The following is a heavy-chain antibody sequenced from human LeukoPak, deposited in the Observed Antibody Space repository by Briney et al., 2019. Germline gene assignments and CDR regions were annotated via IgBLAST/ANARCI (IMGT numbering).Heavy chain of an antibody. D-gene: IGHD6-13*01. J-gene: IGHJ4*02. Sequence: SETLSLTCTVSGGSISSGSYYWGWIRQPPGKELEWIGSIYYSGSTYYNPSLKSRVTISVDTSKNQFSLKLSSVTAADTAVYYCARPAAAGPFDYWGQGTLVTVSS. CDR2: IYYSGST. V-gene: IGHV4-39*01. CDR3: ARPAAAGPFDY. CDR1: GGSISSGSYY.